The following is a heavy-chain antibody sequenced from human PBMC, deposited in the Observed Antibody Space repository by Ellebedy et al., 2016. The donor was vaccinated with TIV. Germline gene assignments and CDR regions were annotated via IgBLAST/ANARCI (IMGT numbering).Heavy chain of an antibody. CDR1: GFTFSDYY. Sequence: GESLKISCAASGFTFSDYYMSWIRQAPGKGLEWVSYISSSSSYTNYADSVKGRFTISRDNAKNSLYLQMNSLRSDDTAVYYCARARGVNVAATPDYWGQGTLVTVSS. CDR2: ISSSSSYT. D-gene: IGHD2-15*01. CDR3: ARARGVNVAATPDY. V-gene: IGHV3-11*05. J-gene: IGHJ4*02.